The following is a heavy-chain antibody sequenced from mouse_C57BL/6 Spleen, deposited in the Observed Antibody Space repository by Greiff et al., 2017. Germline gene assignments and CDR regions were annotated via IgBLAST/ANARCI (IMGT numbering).Heavy chain of an antibody. J-gene: IGHJ2*01. CDR3: AREEGDYYYGSVPTGSFYY. Sequence: QVQLQQPGAELVKPGASVKLSCKASGYTFTSYWMHWVKQRPGRGLEWIGRIDPNSGGTKYNEKFKSKATLTVDKPSSTAYMQLSSLTSEDSAVYYCAREEGDYYYGSVPTGSFYYWGQGTTLTVSS. V-gene: IGHV1-72*01. CDR2: IDPNSGGT. D-gene: IGHD1-1*01. CDR1: GYTFTSYW.